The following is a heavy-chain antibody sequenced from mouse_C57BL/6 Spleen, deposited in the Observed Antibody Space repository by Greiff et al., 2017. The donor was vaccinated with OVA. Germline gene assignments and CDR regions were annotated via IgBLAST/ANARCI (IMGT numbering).Heavy chain of an antibody. CDR1: GYTFTSYW. Sequence: VQLQQPGAELVKPGASVKMSCKASGYTFTSYWITWVKQRPGQGLEWNGDIYPGSGSTNYNEKFKSKATLTVDTSSSTAYMQLSSLTSEDSAVYYCARYYDVYYPYYFDYWGQGTTLTVSS. CDR3: ARYYDVYYPYYFDY. CDR2: IYPGSGST. V-gene: IGHV1-55*01. D-gene: IGHD2-3*01. J-gene: IGHJ2*01.